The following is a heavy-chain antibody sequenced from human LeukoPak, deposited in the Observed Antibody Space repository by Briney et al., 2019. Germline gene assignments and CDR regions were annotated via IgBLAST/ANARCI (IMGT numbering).Heavy chain of an antibody. J-gene: IGHJ4*02. CDR3: ARDRPFYDSSGQPYFDY. Sequence: GGSLRLSCAASGFTFSSYAMSWVRQAPGKGLEWVSAISGSGGSTYYADSVKGRFTISRDNSKNTLYLQMNSLRAEDTAVYYCARDRPFYDSSGQPYFDYWGQGTLVTVSS. D-gene: IGHD3-22*01. V-gene: IGHV3-23*01. CDR1: GFTFSSYA. CDR2: ISGSGGST.